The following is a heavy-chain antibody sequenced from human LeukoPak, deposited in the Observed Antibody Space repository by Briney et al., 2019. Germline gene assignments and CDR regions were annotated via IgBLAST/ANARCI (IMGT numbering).Heavy chain of an antibody. CDR1: GYTFTGYY. J-gene: IGHJ4*02. V-gene: IGHV1-2*02. CDR3: ARDLDSSSWYPLSY. CDR2: INPNSGGT. D-gene: IGHD6-13*01. Sequence: ASVKVSCKASGYTFTGYYMHWVRQAPGQGLEWMGWINPNSGGTNYAQKFQGRVTMTRDTSISTAYMELSRLRSDDTAVYYCARDLDSSSWYPLSYWGQGTLVTVSS.